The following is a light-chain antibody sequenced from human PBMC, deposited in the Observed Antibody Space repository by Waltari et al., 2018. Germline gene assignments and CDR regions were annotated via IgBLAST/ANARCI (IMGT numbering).Light chain of an antibody. V-gene: IGKV4-1*01. J-gene: IGKJ3*01. CDR2: WAS. Sequence: DIVMTQSPDSLAVSLGERATINCKSSQSILYSSNNKNYLAWYQQKPGQPPKLPIYWASTREAGVPDRFSDSGSGTDFTLTISSLQAEDVAVYYCQHYYSIPRTFGPGTKVDIK. CDR3: QHYYSIPRT. CDR1: QSILYSSNNKNY.